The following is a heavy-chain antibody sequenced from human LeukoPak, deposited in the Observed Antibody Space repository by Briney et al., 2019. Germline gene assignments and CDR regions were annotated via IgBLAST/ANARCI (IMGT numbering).Heavy chain of an antibody. J-gene: IGHJ4*02. V-gene: IGHV1-2*02. D-gene: IGHD2-21*01. Sequence: ASVKVSCKASGYTFTGYYMHWVRQAPGQGLEWMGWINPNSGGTNYAQKFQGRVTMTRDTSISTAYMELSRLRSDDTAVYYCARDLGRFVVTLSLGYYFGYWGQGTLVTVSS. CDR2: INPNSGGT. CDR1: GYTFTGYY. CDR3: ARDLGRFVVTLSLGYYFGY.